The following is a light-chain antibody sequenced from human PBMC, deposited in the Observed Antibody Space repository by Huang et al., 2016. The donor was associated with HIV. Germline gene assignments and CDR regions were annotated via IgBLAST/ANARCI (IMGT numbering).Light chain of an antibody. V-gene: IGKV1-5*03. J-gene: IGKJ5*01. CDR3: QQYDSYPIT. CDR1: QSISTW. CDR2: KAS. Sequence: DIQMTQSPSTLSASVGDRVTITCRASQSISTWLAWYQQKPGTAPNLLIYKASSLESGVPSRFSGSGSGTEFTLTITSLQPDDFATYYCQQYDSYPITFGQGTRLEIK.